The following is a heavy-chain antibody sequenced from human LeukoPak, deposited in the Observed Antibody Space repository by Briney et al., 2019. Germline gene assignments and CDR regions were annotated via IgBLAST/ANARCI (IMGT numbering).Heavy chain of an antibody. V-gene: IGHV3-15*01. Sequence: GGSLRLSCATSGLAFTNAWMSWVRQAPGKGLEWVGRIKSKTDGGTVDYAPPVKGRFTISRDDSRNTLSLEMNFLKTEDTAVYYCTTDPGNYEIFWGQGTLVSVSS. J-gene: IGHJ4*02. CDR2: IKSKTDGGTV. CDR1: GLAFTNAW. D-gene: IGHD4-11*01. CDR3: TTDPGNYEIF.